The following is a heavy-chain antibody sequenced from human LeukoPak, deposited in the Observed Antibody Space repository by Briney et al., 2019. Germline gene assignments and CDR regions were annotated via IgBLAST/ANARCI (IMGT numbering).Heavy chain of an antibody. CDR3: ARDSRRAFDI. CDR2: ISYDGTNK. Sequence: GRSLRLSCAASGFTFTNYALHWVRQAPGKGLEWVAVISYDGTNKYYADSVKGRFTISRDNSKNTLYLQMNSLRAEDTAVYYCARDSRRAFDIWGQGTMVTVSS. V-gene: IGHV3-30-3*01. CDR1: GFTFTNYA. J-gene: IGHJ3*02.